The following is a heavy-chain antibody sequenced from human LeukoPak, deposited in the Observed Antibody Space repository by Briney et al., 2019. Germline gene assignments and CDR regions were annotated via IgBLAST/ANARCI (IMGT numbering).Heavy chain of an antibody. CDR1: GFTFSSYS. D-gene: IGHD6-13*01. CDR3: ARDRTAYSSSWCMDV. CDR2: ISSSSSYI. J-gene: IGHJ6*02. Sequence: GGSLRLSCAASGFTFSSYSMNWVRQAPGKGLEWVSSISSSSSYIYYADSVKGRLTISRDNAKNSLYLQMNSLRAEDTAVYYCARDRTAYSSSWCMDVWGQGTTVTVSS. V-gene: IGHV3-21*01.